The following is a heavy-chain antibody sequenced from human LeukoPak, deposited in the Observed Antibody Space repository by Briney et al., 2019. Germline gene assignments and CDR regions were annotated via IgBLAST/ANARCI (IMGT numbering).Heavy chain of an antibody. CDR2: IYYSGST. CDR3: ARLAPSNYHGGSGYLDY. D-gene: IGHD3-22*01. Sequence: SETLSLTCTVSGGSISSSSYYWGWIRQPPGRGLEWIGNIYYSGSTNLNSSLKSRVTISVDTSKNQFSLKLSSVTAADTAVYYCARLAPSNYHGGSGYLDYWGQGTLVTVSS. J-gene: IGHJ4*02. CDR1: GGSISSSSYY. V-gene: IGHV4-39*01.